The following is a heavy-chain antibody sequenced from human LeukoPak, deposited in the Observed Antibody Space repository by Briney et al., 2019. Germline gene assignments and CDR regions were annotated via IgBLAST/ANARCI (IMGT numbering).Heavy chain of an antibody. CDR3: ARELRTFDS. Sequence: GGSLRLSCAASGFTFSSYWMTWVRQAPGKGLEWVANIKHNGDELNYVDSVEDRFTISRDTAKNSLYLHMTSLRDEDTAVYYCARELRTFDSWGQGTLVTVSS. V-gene: IGHV3-7*01. CDR2: IKHNGDEL. D-gene: IGHD3-16*01. J-gene: IGHJ4*02. CDR1: GFTFSSYW.